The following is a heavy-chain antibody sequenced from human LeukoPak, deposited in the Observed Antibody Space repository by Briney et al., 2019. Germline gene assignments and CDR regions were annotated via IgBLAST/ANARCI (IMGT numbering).Heavy chain of an antibody. CDR1: GYTFTDYY. CDR2: ITPNRGGT. CDR3: ALERGASDSFSI. V-gene: IGHV1-2*04. Sequence: ASVKVSCKASGYTFTDYYIHWVRQAPGQGFEWMGWITPNRGGTNYAQKFQDWVTMTRDRSISTAYLQLRNLKFDDTAVYYCALERGASDSFSIWGQGTMVTVSS. J-gene: IGHJ3*02. D-gene: IGHD3-16*01.